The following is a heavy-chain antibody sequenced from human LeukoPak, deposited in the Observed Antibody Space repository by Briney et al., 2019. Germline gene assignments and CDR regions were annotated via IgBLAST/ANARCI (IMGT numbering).Heavy chain of an antibody. V-gene: IGHV4-34*01. CDR3: ARRWGGSDY. CDR2: INHSGST. J-gene: IGHJ4*02. CDR1: GGSFSGYY. D-gene: IGHD3-16*01. Sequence: PSETLSLTCAVYGGSFSGYYWSWIRQPPGKGLEWIGEINHSGSTNYNPSLKNRVTISVDTSKNQFSLKLSSVTAADTAVYYCARRWGGSDYWGQGTLVTVSS.